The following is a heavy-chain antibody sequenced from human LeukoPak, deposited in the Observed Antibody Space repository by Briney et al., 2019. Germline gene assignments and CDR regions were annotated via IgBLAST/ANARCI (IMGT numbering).Heavy chain of an antibody. CDR2: INSDGSSA. CDR3: AKAPPKSIVVVVAATGIPEYFQH. J-gene: IGHJ1*01. D-gene: IGHD2-15*01. CDR1: GFTFSSYW. V-gene: IGHV3-74*01. Sequence: PGGPLRLSCAASGFTFSSYWMHWVRQAPGKGLVWVSRINSDGSSASYADSVKGRFTISRDNSKNTLYLQMNSLRAEDTAVYYCAKAPPKSIVVVVAATGIPEYFQHWGQGTLVTVSS.